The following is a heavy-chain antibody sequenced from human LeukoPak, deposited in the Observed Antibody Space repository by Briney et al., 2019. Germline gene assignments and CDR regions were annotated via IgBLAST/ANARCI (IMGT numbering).Heavy chain of an antibody. CDR1: GYTFTSYY. Sequence: ASVKVSCKASGYTFTSYYMHWVRQAPGQGLEWMGIINPSGGSTSYAQKFQGRVTMTRDTSTSTVYMELSSLRSEDTAVYYCARDGYSSSWDASVAFDIWGQGTMVTVSS. J-gene: IGHJ3*02. D-gene: IGHD6-13*01. V-gene: IGHV1-46*01. CDR2: INPSGGST. CDR3: ARDGYSSSWDASVAFDI.